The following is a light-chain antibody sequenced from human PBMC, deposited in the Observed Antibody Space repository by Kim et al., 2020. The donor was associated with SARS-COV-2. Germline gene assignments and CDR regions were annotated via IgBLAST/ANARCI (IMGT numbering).Light chain of an antibody. J-gene: IGKJ4*01. CDR1: QSVDNW. Sequence: DIQLTQSSYTLSASVGDRVTISCRASQSVDNWLAWYQQKPGKAPKLLNYQASHLNPGVQSRFGGSGSATEFTLTISSLQPDDFATYYCQHHGGYPLTFGGGTKVDI. CDR3: QHHGGYPLT. V-gene: IGKV1-5*03. CDR2: QAS.